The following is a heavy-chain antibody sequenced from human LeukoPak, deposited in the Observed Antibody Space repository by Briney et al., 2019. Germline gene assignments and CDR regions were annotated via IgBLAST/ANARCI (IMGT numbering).Heavy chain of an antibody. CDR3: ARDNGSGLDY. V-gene: IGHV4-59*01. J-gene: IGHJ4*02. CDR1: GGSISSYY. Sequence: PSQTPSLTCTVSGGSISSYYWSWIRQPPGKGLEWIGYIYYSGSTNYNPSLKSRVTISVDTSKNQFSLKLSSVTAADTAVYYCARDNGSGLDYWGQGTLVTVSS. D-gene: IGHD3-10*01. CDR2: IYYSGST.